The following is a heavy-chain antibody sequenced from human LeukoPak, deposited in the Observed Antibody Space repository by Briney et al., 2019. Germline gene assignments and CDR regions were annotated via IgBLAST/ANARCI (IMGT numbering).Heavy chain of an antibody. V-gene: IGHV3-23*01. D-gene: IGHD2-2*01. J-gene: IGHJ4*02. CDR1: GFTFNNYA. Sequence: GGSLRLSCAASGFTFNNYAMNWVRQAPGKGLEWVSSISGGGETTYYADSVKGRFTISRDNSKNTLYLQMNSLRAEDTAVYYCANMNIVVVPAATPNYWGQGTLVTVSS. CDR2: ISGGGETT. CDR3: ANMNIVVVPAATPNY.